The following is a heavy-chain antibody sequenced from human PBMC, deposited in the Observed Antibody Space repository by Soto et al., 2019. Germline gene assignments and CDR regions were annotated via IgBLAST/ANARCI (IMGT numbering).Heavy chain of an antibody. V-gene: IGHV4-4*02. CDR2: IYHSGSI. J-gene: IGHJ3*02. Sequence: QVQLQESGPGLVKPSGTLSLTCTVSNASISSRKWWTWVRQTPGKGLWWMGEIYHSGSINHNPSLKSRVTRSVDKSNNQFSLKMTSVTAADTAVYYCASKFGELLADAFDIWGQGTVVTVSS. CDR1: NASISSRKW. D-gene: IGHD3-10*01. CDR3: ASKFGELLADAFDI.